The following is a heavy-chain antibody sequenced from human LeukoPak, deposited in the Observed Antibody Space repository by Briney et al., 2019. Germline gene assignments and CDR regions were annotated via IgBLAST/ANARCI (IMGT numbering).Heavy chain of an antibody. CDR1: GASISAYH. J-gene: IGHJ4*02. CDR3: ARDYSYPDY. Sequence: SETLFLTCSVSGASISAYHWSWIRQPAGKGLEWIGRIYSSGRTNYIPSLKSRLTMSIDTSKNHFSLKLNSVTAADTAVYYCARDYSYPDYWGQGTLVTVSS. CDR2: IYSSGRT. D-gene: IGHD5-18*01. V-gene: IGHV4-4*07.